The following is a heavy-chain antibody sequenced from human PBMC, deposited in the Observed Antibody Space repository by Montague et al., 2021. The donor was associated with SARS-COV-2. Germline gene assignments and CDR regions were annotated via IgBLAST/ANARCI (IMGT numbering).Heavy chain of an antibody. CDR2: IYYYGSV. Sequence: SETLSLTCTVAGDSVSRPYWNWIRQSPGKGLEWIGNIYYYGSVNXNPSLKSRLSISLDTSKNQLSLTLTSVTAADTATYYCARQITMVREPFDSWGQGTLVLVSS. V-gene: IGHV4-59*08. CDR3: ARQITMVREPFDS. J-gene: IGHJ4*02. D-gene: IGHD3-10*01. CDR1: GDSVSRPY.